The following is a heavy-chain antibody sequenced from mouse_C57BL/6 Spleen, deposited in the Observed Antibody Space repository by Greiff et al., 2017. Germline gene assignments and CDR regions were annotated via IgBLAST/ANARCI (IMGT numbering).Heavy chain of an antibody. Sequence: VQLQQSGPELVKPGASVKISCKASGYSFTDYNMNWVKQSNGKSLEWIGVINPNYGTTSYNQKFKGKATLTVDQSSSTASMQLNSLTSEDSAVYYCARRGLRRGYWYFDVWGTGTTVTVSS. CDR2: INPNYGTT. CDR3: ARRGLRRGYWYFDV. V-gene: IGHV1-39*01. CDR1: GYSFTDYN. J-gene: IGHJ1*03. D-gene: IGHD2-4*01.